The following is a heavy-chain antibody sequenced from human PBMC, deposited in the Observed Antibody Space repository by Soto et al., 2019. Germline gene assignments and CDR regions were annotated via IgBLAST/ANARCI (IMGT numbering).Heavy chain of an antibody. CDR3: AREGEGRTAYFDY. V-gene: IGHV3-21*01. Sequence: EVQVVESGGGLVEPGGSLRLSCAASGFTFSTYFMNWVRQAPGKGLEWVSSIIDSGNYMYYADSVKGRFIISRDNARNSLYLQMNSLTTEDTAVYYCAREGEGRTAYFDYWGQGALVTVSS. CDR2: IIDSGNYM. CDR1: GFTFSTYF. J-gene: IGHJ4*02. D-gene: IGHD3-16*01.